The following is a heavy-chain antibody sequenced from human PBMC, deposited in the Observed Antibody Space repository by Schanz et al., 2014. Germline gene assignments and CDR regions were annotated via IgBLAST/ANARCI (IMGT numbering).Heavy chain of an antibody. CDR3: ERFQSPHQPFDY. D-gene: IGHD2-2*01. Sequence: QVQLVESGGGVVQPGRSLRLSCAASGFTFSSYGMHWVRQAPGKGLEWVAVIYSGGSTFYTDSVKGRFTISRDNAKNSLYLQMNSLRAEDTAVYYCERFQSPHQPFDYWGQGTLVTVSS. J-gene: IGHJ4*02. V-gene: IGHV3-NL1*01. CDR1: GFTFSSYG. CDR2: IYSGGST.